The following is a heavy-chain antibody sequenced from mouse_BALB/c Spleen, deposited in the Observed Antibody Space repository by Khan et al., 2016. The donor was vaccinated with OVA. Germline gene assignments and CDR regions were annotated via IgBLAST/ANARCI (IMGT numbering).Heavy chain of an antibody. CDR2: ISYRGNT. J-gene: IGHJ2*01. D-gene: IGHD1-1*01. Sequence: VQLKESGPGLVKPSQSLSLTCTVTGYSITTDYAWNWLRQFPGNRLEWMGFISYRGNTKYNPSLKSRISITRDTSKNQFFLQLKSVTTEDTARYYCARVYGGDFDYWGQGTTLTVSS. CDR3: ARVYGGDFDY. CDR1: GYSITTDYA. V-gene: IGHV3-2*02.